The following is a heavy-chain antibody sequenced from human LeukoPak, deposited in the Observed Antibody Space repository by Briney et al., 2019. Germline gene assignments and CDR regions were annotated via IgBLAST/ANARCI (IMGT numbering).Heavy chain of an antibody. Sequence: PSETLSLTCTVSGGSISSSTYFWGWIRPPPGKGLEWIGTIYYSGSTYYNPSLKSRVTISVDSSKNQFSLRLSSVTAADTAVYYCARESLTWLQSRTSWFDPWGQGTLVTVSS. D-gene: IGHD5-24*01. CDR3: ARESLTWLQSRTSWFDP. J-gene: IGHJ5*02. V-gene: IGHV4-39*07. CDR2: IYYSGST. CDR1: GGSISSSTYF.